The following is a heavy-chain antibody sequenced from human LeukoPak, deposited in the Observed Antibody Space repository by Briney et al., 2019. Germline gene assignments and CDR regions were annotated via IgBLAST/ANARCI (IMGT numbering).Heavy chain of an antibody. J-gene: IGHJ3*02. CDR2: IYTSGST. V-gene: IGHV4-4*07. CDR3: ARSRVVTAIFDAFDM. Sequence: PSETLSLTCTVSGGSISSYCWSWIRQPAGKRLEWIGRIYTSGSTNYNPPLKSRVTMSVDTSKNQFSLKLSSVTATDTAVYYCARSRVVTAIFDAFDMWGQGTMVTVSS. D-gene: IGHD2-21*02. CDR1: GGSISSYC.